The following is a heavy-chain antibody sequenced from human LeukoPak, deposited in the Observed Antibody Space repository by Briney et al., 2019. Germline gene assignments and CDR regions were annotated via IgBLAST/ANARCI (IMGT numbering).Heavy chain of an antibody. D-gene: IGHD5-18*01. Sequence: HPGGSLRLSCAASGFTLSSYAMSWVRQAPGKGLEWVSAISGSGGSTYYADSAKGRFIIFREYSKNSLYMQMNSLRAEDTAVYYCAKDPLPIQLWLGYYMDVWGKGTTVTVSS. CDR1: GFTLSSYA. CDR3: AKDPLPIQLWLGYYMDV. CDR2: ISGSGGST. J-gene: IGHJ6*03. V-gene: IGHV3-23*01.